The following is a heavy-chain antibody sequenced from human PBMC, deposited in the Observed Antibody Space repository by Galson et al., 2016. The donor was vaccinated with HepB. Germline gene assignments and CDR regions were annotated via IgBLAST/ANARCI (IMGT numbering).Heavy chain of an antibody. Sequence: SVKVSCKASGHTFADYWIHWVRQSPGLGLQWMAWINPYNGATKYAPNFQDRVTMTTDTSITTVYIEVRGLMSDDTAVYFCATAPGAGTFWGQGTTVTVS. D-gene: IGHD6-19*01. J-gene: IGHJ6*02. CDR3: ATAPGAGTF. V-gene: IGHV1-2*02. CDR1: GHTFADYW. CDR2: INPYNGAT.